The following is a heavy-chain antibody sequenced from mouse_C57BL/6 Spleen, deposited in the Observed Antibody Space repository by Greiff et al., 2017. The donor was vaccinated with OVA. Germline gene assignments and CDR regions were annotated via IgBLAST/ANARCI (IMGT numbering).Heavy chain of an antibody. CDR3: ASRGATVVAYFDY. V-gene: IGHV1-55*01. Sequence: QVQLQQPGAELVKPGASVKMSCKASGYTFTSYWITWVKQRPGQGLERIGDIYPGSGSTNYNEKFKSKATLTVDTSSSTAYMQLSSLTSEDSAVYYCASRGATVVAYFDYWGQGTTLTVSS. J-gene: IGHJ2*01. D-gene: IGHD1-1*01. CDR1: GYTFTSYW. CDR2: IYPGSGST.